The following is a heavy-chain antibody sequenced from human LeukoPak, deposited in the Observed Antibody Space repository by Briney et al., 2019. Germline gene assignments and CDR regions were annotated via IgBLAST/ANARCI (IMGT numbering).Heavy chain of an antibody. CDR2: CSPGDSDT. CDR1: GYSFTSYW. V-gene: IGHV5-51*01. J-gene: IGHJ4*02. D-gene: IGHD3-9*01. CDR3: EDGIRYFDWLSSYDY. Sequence: NRGESLKISCKGSGYSFTSYWICCVRQMPGKGLEWMGSCSPGDSDTTYSPSFQGQVTISADKSISTAYLQWSSLKASDTFFFQAEDGIRYFDWLSSYDYWGQGTLVTVSS.